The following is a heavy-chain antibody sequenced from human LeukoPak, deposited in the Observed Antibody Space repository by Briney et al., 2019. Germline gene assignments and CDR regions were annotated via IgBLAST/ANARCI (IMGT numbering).Heavy chain of an antibody. J-gene: IGHJ4*02. CDR2: IYYSKNT. CDR1: GGSISSSSAY. V-gene: IGHV4-39*01. CDR3: ARHSGASPHYFDY. D-gene: IGHD1-26*01. Sequence: SETLSLTCTVSGGSISSSSAYWGWIRQPPGKGLEWIGSIYYSKNTYYNPSLKSRVTISADTSKNQFSLTLGSVSAADTAIYYCARHSGASPHYFDYWGQGALVTVSS.